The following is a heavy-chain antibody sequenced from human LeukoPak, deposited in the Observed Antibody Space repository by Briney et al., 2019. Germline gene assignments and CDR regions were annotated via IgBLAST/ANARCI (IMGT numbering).Heavy chain of an antibody. J-gene: IGHJ6*02. CDR1: GGSISSSSYY. CDR3: ARDGGGRAYYYGMDV. Sequence: PSETLSLTCTVSGGSISSSSYYWSWIRQPAGKGLEWIGRIYTSGSTNYNPSLKSRVTMSVDTSKNQFSLKLSSVTAADTAVYYCARDGGGRAYYYGMDVWGQGTTVTVSS. D-gene: IGHD2-15*01. V-gene: IGHV4-61*02. CDR2: IYTSGST.